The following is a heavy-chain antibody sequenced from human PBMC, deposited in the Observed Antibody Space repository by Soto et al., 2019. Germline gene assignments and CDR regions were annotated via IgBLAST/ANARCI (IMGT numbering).Heavy chain of an antibody. CDR3: ARNPPNTGYFDL. CDR2: MNPNSGNT. CDR1: GYTFTSYD. J-gene: IGHJ4*02. D-gene: IGHD1-1*01. V-gene: IGHV1-8*01. Sequence: ASVKVSCKASGYTFTSYDINWVRQATGQGLEWMGWMNPNSGNTGYAQKFQGRITMTRSTSIATAYMELSGLTSEDSAVYYCARNPPNTGYFDLWGRGTQVTGSS.